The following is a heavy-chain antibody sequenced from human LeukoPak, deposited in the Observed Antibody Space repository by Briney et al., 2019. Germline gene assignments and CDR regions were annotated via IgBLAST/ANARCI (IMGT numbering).Heavy chain of an antibody. J-gene: IGHJ4*02. CDR2: ISSSSYI. V-gene: IGHV3-21*01. CDR1: GFTFSSYS. Sequence: GGSLRLSCAASGFTFSSYSMYWVRQAPGKGLEWVSSISSSSYIYYADSVKGRFTISRDNAKNSLYLQMNSLRAEDTAVYYCARVGKTLAAARPFDYWGQGTLVTVSS. D-gene: IGHD6-6*01. CDR3: ARVGKTLAAARPFDY.